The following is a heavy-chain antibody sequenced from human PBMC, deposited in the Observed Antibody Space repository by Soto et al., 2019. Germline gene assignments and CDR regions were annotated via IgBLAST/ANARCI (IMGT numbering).Heavy chain of an antibody. D-gene: IGHD1-26*01. CDR3: ASSRKSDKVGATRGYWFDP. J-gene: IGHJ5*02. Sequence: SVTLSLACSLSSSSISSYYWSWIPQPPGKGLEWIGYIYYSGSTNYNPSLKSRVTISVDTSKNQFSLKLSSVTAADTAVYYCASSRKSDKVGATRGYWFDPWGQGTLVTVS. CDR2: IYYSGST. V-gene: IGHV4-59*01. CDR1: SSSISSYY.